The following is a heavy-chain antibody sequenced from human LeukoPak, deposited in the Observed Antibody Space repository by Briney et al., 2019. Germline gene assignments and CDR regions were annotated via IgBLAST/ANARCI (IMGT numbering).Heavy chain of an antibody. J-gene: IGHJ4*02. D-gene: IGHD3-10*01. CDR2: IYHSGST. CDR3: ARGLVRGVTCFDY. Sequence: SETLSLTCTVSGYSISSGYYWGWIRQPPGKGLEWIGSIYHSGSTYYNPSLKSRVTISVDTSKNQFSLKLSSETAADTAVYYCARGLVRGVTCFDYWGQGTLVTVSS. CDR1: GYSISSGYY. V-gene: IGHV4-38-2*02.